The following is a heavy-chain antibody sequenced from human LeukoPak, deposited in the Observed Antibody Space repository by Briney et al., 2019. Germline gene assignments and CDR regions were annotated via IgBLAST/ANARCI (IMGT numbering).Heavy chain of an antibody. Sequence: SETLSLTCAVYGGSFSGYYWSWIRQPPGKGLEWIGEINHSGSTNYNPSLKSRVTISVDTSKNQFSLRLSSVTAADTAVYYCAGTPYYYDSRYAFDIWGQGTMVTVSS. CDR2: INHSGST. V-gene: IGHV4-34*01. J-gene: IGHJ3*02. CDR1: GGSFSGYY. CDR3: AGTPYYYDSRYAFDI. D-gene: IGHD3-22*01.